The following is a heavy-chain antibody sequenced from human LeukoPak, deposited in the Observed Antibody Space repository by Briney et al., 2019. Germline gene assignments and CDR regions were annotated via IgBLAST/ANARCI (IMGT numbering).Heavy chain of an antibody. CDR2: ISSSGSII. CDR3: AELGITMIGGV. Sequence: GGSLRLSCAASRFTLSGFYMTWIRQAPGKGLEWVSYISSSGSIIYYADSVKGRFTISRDNAKNSLYLQMNSLRAEDTAVYYCAELGITMIGGVWGKGTTVTISS. CDR1: RFTLSGFY. J-gene: IGHJ6*04. V-gene: IGHV3-11*04. D-gene: IGHD3-10*02.